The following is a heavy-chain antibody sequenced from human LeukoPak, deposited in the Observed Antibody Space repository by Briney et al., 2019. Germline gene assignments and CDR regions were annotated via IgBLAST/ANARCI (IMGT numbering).Heavy chain of an antibody. D-gene: IGHD2-21*02. Sequence: SETLSLTCTVSGGSISSSSYYRGWIRQPPGKGLEWIGSIYYSGSTYYNPSLKSRVTISVDTSKNQFSLKLSSVTAADTAVYYCARHPGRILAYCGGDCYVSHFDYWGQGTLVTVSS. CDR3: ARHPGRILAYCGGDCYVSHFDY. V-gene: IGHV4-39*01. CDR2: IYYSGST. CDR1: GGSISSSSYY. J-gene: IGHJ4*02.